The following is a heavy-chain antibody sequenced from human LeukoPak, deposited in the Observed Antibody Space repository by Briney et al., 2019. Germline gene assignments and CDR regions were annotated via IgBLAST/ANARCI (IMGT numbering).Heavy chain of an antibody. V-gene: IGHV3-23*01. CDR2: IVGSGGST. Sequence: PGGSLRLSCAASGFTFSSYAMSWVRQAPGKGLEWVSAIVGSGGSTYYADSVKGRFTISRDNAKNTLYVQMNSLRAEDTAVYYCARVRDGYNHWYFDLWGRGTLVTVSS. CDR1: GFTFSSYA. J-gene: IGHJ2*01. CDR3: ARVRDGYNHWYFDL. D-gene: IGHD5-24*01.